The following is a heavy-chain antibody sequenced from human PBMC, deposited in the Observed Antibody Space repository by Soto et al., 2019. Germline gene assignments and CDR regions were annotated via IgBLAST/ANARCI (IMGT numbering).Heavy chain of an antibody. J-gene: IGHJ6*02. CDR2: IRRKVNSYAT. V-gene: IGHV3-73*01. CDR1: GFTFSSYA. CDR3: ARLAGDNHYYSGMDV. D-gene: IGHD7-27*01. Sequence: HPGGSLRLSCAASGFTFSSYAMHWVRQASGKGLEWVGRIRRKVNSYATAYAASVTGRFTISRDDSKNTADLQMNSLKTEDTAVYYCARLAGDNHYYSGMDVWGQGTTVTVSS.